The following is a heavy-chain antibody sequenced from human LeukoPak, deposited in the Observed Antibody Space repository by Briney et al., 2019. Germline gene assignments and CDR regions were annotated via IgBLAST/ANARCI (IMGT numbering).Heavy chain of an antibody. CDR1: GFTFSSYS. CDR2: ISSSSSTI. J-gene: IGHJ6*02. V-gene: IGHV3-48*02. CDR3: AREYCSSTSCYMVGYYYYGMDV. D-gene: IGHD2-2*02. Sequence: GGSLRLSCAASGFTFSSYSMNWVRQAPGKGLEWVSYISSSSSTIYYADSVKGRFTISRDNAKNSLYLQMNSLRDEDTAVYYCAREYCSSTSCYMVGYYYYGMDVWGQGTTVTVSS.